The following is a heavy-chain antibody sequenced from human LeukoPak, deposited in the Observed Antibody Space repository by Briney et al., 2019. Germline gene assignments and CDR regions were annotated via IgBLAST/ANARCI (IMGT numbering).Heavy chain of an antibody. CDR3: AKDVFLLSGRGDDY. CDR1: GFTFSSYA. J-gene: IGHJ4*02. V-gene: IGHV3-33*06. D-gene: IGHD2-15*01. Sequence: GGSLRLSCAASGFTFSSYAMHWVRQAPGKGLEWVAVIWYDGSNEYYADSVKGRFTISRDNSKNTLYLQMNSLRAEDTAIYYCAKDVFLLSGRGDDYWGQGTLVTVSS. CDR2: IWYDGSNE.